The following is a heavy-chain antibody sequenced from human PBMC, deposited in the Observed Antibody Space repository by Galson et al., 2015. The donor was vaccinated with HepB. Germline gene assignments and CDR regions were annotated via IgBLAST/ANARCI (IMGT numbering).Heavy chain of an antibody. J-gene: IGHJ4*02. CDR2: ISGDSGNT. CDR1: GYNFTNG. Sequence: SVKVSCKASGYNFTNGMNWVRQAPGQGLECMGWISGDSGNTRSAEKFQGRVTMTTDTSTNTAYMDLRSLTSDDTAIYYCSTGHSSVWSFDFWGQGTLVTVSS. CDR3: STGHSSVWSFDF. V-gene: IGHV1-18*01. D-gene: IGHD6-19*01.